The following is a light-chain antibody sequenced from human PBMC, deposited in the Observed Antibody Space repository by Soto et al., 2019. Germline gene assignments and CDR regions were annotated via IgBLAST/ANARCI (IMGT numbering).Light chain of an antibody. J-gene: IGKJ5*01. CDR3: QQSYSPPIP. CDR2: WAS. Sequence: DIVMTQSPDSLAVSLGERATINCKSSQSVFYSSYNKTYLAWYQHKPGQPPKLLIYWASTRESGVPDRFSGSGSGTDFTITISSXQAEDVALYYCQQSYSPPIPFGQGTRLETK. CDR1: QSVFYSSYNKTY. V-gene: IGKV4-1*01.